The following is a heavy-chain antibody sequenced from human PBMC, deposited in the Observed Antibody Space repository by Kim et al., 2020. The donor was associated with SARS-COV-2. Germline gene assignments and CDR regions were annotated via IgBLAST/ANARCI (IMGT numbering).Heavy chain of an antibody. V-gene: IGHV3-30*03. D-gene: IGHD3-10*01. CDR1: TITFNTFG. Sequence: GGSLRLSCAASTITFNTFGMHWVRRAPGKGLEWVATISFDGSETRYGDSVKGRFTISRDNSKNSVHLLMTSLSADDTAVYYCAAGRGWPHPFIDYWGQGALVNVSS. J-gene: IGHJ4*02. CDR2: ISFDGSET. CDR3: AAGRGWPHPFIDY.